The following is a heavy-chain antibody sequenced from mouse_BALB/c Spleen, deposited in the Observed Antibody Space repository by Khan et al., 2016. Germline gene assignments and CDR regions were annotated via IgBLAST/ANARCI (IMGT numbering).Heavy chain of an antibody. Sequence: QIQLVQSGPELKKPGETVKISCKASEYTFTNYGMNWVKQAPGKGLKWMGWINTNTGEPTYAEEFKGRFAFSLEASASTAYLQIHNLKNEDSATXFCARTGDYPYYAMDYWGQGTSVTVSS. D-gene: IGHD2-13*01. V-gene: IGHV9-3*02. CDR2: INTNTGEP. CDR1: EYTFTNYG. J-gene: IGHJ4*01. CDR3: ARTGDYPYYAMDY.